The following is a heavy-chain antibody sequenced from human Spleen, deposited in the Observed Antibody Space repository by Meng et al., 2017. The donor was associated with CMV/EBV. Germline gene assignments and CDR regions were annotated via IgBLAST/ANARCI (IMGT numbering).Heavy chain of an antibody. V-gene: IGHV4-34*01. Sequence: GSLRLSCAASGFDFSDYYMSWIRQPPGKGLEWIGEINHSGSTNYNPSLKSRVTISVDTSKNQFSLKLSSVTAADTAVYYCAREGEGEWLFFDYWGQGTLVTVSS. J-gene: IGHJ4*02. CDR3: AREGEGEWLFFDY. CDR1: GFDFSDYY. D-gene: IGHD3-3*01. CDR2: INHSGST.